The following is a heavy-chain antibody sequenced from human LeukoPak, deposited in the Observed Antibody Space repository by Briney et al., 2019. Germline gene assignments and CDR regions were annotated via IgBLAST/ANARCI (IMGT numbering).Heavy chain of an antibody. CDR3: AGDSSGYYYYGMDV. V-gene: IGHV4-34*01. CDR2: INHSGST. Sequence: SETLSLTCAVYGGSFSGYYWSWIRQPPGKGLEWIGEINHSGSTNYNPSLKSRVTISVDTSKNQFSLKLSSVTAAGTAVYYCAGDSSGYYYYGMDVWGQGTTVTVSS. J-gene: IGHJ6*02. D-gene: IGHD3-22*01. CDR1: GGSFSGYY.